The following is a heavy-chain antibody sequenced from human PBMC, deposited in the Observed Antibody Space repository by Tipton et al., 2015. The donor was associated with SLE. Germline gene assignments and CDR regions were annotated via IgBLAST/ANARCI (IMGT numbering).Heavy chain of an antibody. J-gene: IGHJ5*01. CDR2: ITASSTSL. V-gene: IGHV3-48*01. CDR1: GFTFRGYR. CDR3: ARDSVLGRLNSWFDS. D-gene: IGHD3-10*01. Sequence: SLRLSCTASGFTFRGYRMNWVRQSPGKGLEWVASITASSTSLYYADSVKGRFSISRDNDNNSLFLQMNSLRAEDSAVYFCARDSVLGRLNSWFDSWGQGTLVTVSS.